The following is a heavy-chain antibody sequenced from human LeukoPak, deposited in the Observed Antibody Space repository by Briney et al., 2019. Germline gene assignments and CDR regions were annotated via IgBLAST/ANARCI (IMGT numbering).Heavy chain of an antibody. CDR1: GFTFSSYS. V-gene: IGHV3-21*01. J-gene: IGHJ4*02. CDR3: ARVVGISPDY. CDR2: ISSSSSYI. D-gene: IGHD6-13*01. Sequence: PGGSLRLSCAAPGFTFSSYSMNWVRQAPGKGLEWVSSISSSSSYIYYADSVKGRFTISRDNAKNSLYLQMNSLRAEDTAVYYCARVVGISPDYWGQGTLVTVSS.